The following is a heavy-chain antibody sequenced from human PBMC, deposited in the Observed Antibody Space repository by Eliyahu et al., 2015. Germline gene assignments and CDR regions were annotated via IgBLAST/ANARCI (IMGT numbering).Heavy chain of an antibody. D-gene: IGHD3-10*01. Sequence: EVQLLESGGGVVQPGXSLRLSCAASXFTFSXXAMNWXRQAXGKGLEWVSSITGSGDNTHYANSVKGRFTISRDNSKNTLYLQMNSLGAEDTAVYYCTKIEKGETMDMNFDFWGQGTLVTVSS. J-gene: IGHJ4*02. CDR1: XFTFSXXA. CDR2: ITGSGDNT. V-gene: IGHV3-23*01. CDR3: TKIEKGETMDMNFDF.